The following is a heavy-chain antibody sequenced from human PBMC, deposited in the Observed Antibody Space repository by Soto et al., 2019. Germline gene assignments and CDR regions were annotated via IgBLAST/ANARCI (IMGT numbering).Heavy chain of an antibody. CDR3: ARGAGFSYASTWFDI. CDR1: GASVSSGTYY. J-gene: IGHJ5*02. Sequence: PSETLSLTCTVFGASVSSGTYYWSWIRQAPGKGLEWVGHIYYTGSTNYNPSINNRVTISVDTSKNHFSLQLTSVTAADTAVYYCARGAGFSYASTWFDIWGQGTLVTVSS. D-gene: IGHD5-18*01. CDR2: IYYTGST. V-gene: IGHV4-61*03.